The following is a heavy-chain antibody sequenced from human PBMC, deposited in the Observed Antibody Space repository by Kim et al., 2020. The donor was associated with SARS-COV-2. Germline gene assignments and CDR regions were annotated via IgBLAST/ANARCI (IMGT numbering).Heavy chain of an antibody. CDR3: AKSPIMGRCQDY. Sequence: YYADSVKGRFTISRDNSKNTLYLQMNSLRAEDTAVYYCAKSPIMGRCQDYWGQGTLVTVSS. V-gene: IGHV3-23*01. J-gene: IGHJ4*02. D-gene: IGHD1-26*01.